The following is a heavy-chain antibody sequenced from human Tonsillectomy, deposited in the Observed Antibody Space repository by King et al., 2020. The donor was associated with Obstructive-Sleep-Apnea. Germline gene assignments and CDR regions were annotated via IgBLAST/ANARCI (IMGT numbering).Heavy chain of an antibody. CDR3: AKDYEDSSASPDYYYYYFGMDV. CDR1: GFTFSSYA. D-gene: IGHD6-19*01. Sequence: VQLVESGGGLVQPGGSLRLSCAASGFTFSSYAMNWVRQAPGKGLEWVSGISGSGGSTYYADSVKGRFTISRDNSKNTLYLQMNSLRAEDTAIYYCAKDYEDSSASPDYYYYYFGMDVWGQGTTVTVSS. V-gene: IGHV3-23*04. J-gene: IGHJ6*02. CDR2: ISGSGGST.